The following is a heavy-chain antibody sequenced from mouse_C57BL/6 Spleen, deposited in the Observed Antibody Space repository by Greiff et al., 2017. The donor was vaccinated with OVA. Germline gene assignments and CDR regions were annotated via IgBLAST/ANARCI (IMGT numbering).Heavy chain of an antibody. CDR3: ARQIYQGFAY. CDR2: IDPSDSYT. J-gene: IGHJ3*01. D-gene: IGHD2-1*01. V-gene: IGHV1-50*01. CDR1: GYTFTSYW. Sequence: QVQLQQPGAELVKPGASVKLSCKASGYTFTSYWMQWVKQRPGQGLEWIGEIDPSDSYTNYNQKFKGKATLTVDTSSSTAYMQLSSLTSEDSAVYSCARQIYQGFAYWGQGTLVTVSA.